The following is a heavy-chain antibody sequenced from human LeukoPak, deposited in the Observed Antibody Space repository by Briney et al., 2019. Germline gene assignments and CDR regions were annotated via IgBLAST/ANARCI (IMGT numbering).Heavy chain of an antibody. D-gene: IGHD2-2*01. CDR2: INPNSGGT. J-gene: IGHJ6*02. V-gene: IGHV1-2*02. CDR1: GYTFTGYY. Sequence: GASVKVSCKASGYTFTGYYMRWVRQAPGQGLEWMGWINPNSGGTNYAQKFQGRVTMTRDTSISTAYMELSRLRSDDTAVYYCARDRYCSSTSCFDPGYYYGMDVWGQGTTVTVSS. CDR3: ARDRYCSSTSCFDPGYYYGMDV.